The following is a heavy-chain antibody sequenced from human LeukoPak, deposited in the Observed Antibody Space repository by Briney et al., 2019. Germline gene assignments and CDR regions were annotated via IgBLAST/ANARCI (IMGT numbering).Heavy chain of an antibody. CDR2: ISAYNGNT. D-gene: IGHD1-26*01. J-gene: IGHJ4*02. CDR3: ARNSGSYLSPTFDY. V-gene: IGHV1-18*01. CDR1: GYTFTSYG. Sequence: GASVKVSCKASGYTFTSYGIIWVRQAPGQGLEWMGWISAYNGNTNYAQKLQGRVTMTTDTSTSTAYMELRSLRSDDTAVYYCARNSGSYLSPTFDYWGQGTLVTVSS.